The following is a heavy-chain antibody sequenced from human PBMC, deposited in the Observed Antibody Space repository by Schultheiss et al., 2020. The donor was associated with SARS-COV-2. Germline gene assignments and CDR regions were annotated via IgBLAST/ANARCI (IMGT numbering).Heavy chain of an antibody. D-gene: IGHD2-2*02. Sequence: GGSLRLSCAASGFTFSSYAMSWVRQAPGKGLEWVSAISGSGGSTYYADSVKGRFTISRDNAKNSLYLQMNSLRAEDTALYYCAKDMGYCSSTSCYRAFDIWGQGTMVTVSS. CDR3: AKDMGYCSSTSCYRAFDI. CDR1: GFTFSSYA. V-gene: IGHV3-23*01. J-gene: IGHJ3*02. CDR2: ISGSGGST.